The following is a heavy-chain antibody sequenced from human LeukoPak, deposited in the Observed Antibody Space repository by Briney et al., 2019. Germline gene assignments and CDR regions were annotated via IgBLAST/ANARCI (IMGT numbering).Heavy chain of an antibody. Sequence: ASVKVSCKASGYTFTGYYMHWVRQAPGQGLEWMGWINPNSGGTNYAQKFQGRVTMTRDTSISTAYMELSRLRSDDTAVYYCARLGYCSSTSCPSYYYYYMDVWGKGTTVTVSS. V-gene: IGHV1-2*02. CDR3: ARLGYCSSTSCPSYYYYYMDV. J-gene: IGHJ6*03. CDR2: INPNSGGT. D-gene: IGHD2-2*01. CDR1: GYTFTGYY.